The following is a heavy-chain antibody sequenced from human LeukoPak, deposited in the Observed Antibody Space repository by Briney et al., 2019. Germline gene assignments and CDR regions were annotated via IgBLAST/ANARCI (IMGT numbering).Heavy chain of an antibody. J-gene: IGHJ4*02. CDR2: IYPGDSDT. V-gene: IGHV5-51*01. Sequence: GESLKISCKGSGYAFTSYWIGWVRRMPGKGLERLGIIYPGDSDTRYSPSFQGQVTISTDKSITTAYLQWGSLRASDTAMYCCARSRRSDYFDYWGQGTLVTVSS. CDR1: GYAFTSYW. CDR3: ARSRRSDYFDY.